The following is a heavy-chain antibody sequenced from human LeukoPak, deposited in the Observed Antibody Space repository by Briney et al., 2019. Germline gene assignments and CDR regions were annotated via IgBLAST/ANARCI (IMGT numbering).Heavy chain of an antibody. V-gene: IGHV4-59*08. CDR3: ARTVVWFGELLYYYYGMDV. Sequence: TSETLSLTCTVSGGSISSYYWRWIRQPPGKGLEWIGYIYYSGSTNYNPSLKSRVTISVDTSKNQFSLKLSTVTAADTAVYYCARTVVWFGELLYYYYGMDVWGQGTTVTVSS. J-gene: IGHJ6*02. CDR1: GGSISSYY. CDR2: IYYSGST. D-gene: IGHD3-10*01.